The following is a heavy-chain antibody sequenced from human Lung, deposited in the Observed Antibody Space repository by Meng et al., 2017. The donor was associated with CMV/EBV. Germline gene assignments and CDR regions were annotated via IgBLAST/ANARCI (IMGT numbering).Heavy chain of an antibody. Sequence: GPGLVKLPGPLSPPCAFSGDSLRGTNCCRRVRQPPGKRLEWLGEIYHSESTTYKPSLKSRVSISVDKTKNQFSRKLSTVPASDTAVYYCARADKVRFDYWGQGTLVTVSS. CDR1: GDSLRGTNC. CDR3: ARADKVRFDY. D-gene: IGHD3-10*01. CDR2: IYHSEST. V-gene: IGHV4-4*03. J-gene: IGHJ4*02.